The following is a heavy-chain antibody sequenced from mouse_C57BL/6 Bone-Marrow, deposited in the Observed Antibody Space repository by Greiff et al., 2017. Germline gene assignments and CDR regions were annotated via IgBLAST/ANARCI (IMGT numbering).Heavy chain of an antibody. CDR1: GYTFTSYW. J-gene: IGHJ1*03. CDR2: IHPNSGST. D-gene: IGHD2-5*01. Sequence: QVQLQQPGAELVKPGASVKLSCKASGYTFTSYWMHWVKQRPGQGLEWIGMIHPNSGSTNYKEKFKSKATLTVDTSSSTAYMQLSSLTSEDSAVYYCARPYYSNYWYVDVWGTGTTVTVSS. CDR3: ARPYYSNYWYVDV. V-gene: IGHV1-64*01.